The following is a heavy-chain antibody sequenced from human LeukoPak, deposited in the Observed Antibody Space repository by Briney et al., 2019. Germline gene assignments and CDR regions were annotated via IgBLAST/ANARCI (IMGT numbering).Heavy chain of an antibody. Sequence: SETLSLTCAVYGGSFSGYYWSWIRQPPGKGLGWIGEINHSGSTNYNPSLKSRVTISVDTSKNQFSLKLSSVTAADTAVYYCARPYCSSTSCYGFDYWGQGTLVTVSS. CDR1: GGSFSGYY. V-gene: IGHV4-34*01. D-gene: IGHD2-2*01. CDR3: ARPYCSSTSCYGFDY. J-gene: IGHJ4*02. CDR2: INHSGST.